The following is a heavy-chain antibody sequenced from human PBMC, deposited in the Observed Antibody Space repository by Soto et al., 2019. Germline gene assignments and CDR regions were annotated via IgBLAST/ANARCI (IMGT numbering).Heavy chain of an antibody. V-gene: IGHV1-18*01. Sequence: QVQLVQSGAEVKKPGASVKVSCKASGYTFTSYGISWVRQAPGQGLEWMGWISAYNGNTNYAQKLQGRVTMTTDTSTSTAYMELRSLRSDDTAVYYCATGAYCGGDCYSYWYFDLWGRGPLVTVSS. CDR2: ISAYNGNT. D-gene: IGHD2-21*02. J-gene: IGHJ2*01. CDR1: GYTFTSYG. CDR3: ATGAYCGGDCYSYWYFDL.